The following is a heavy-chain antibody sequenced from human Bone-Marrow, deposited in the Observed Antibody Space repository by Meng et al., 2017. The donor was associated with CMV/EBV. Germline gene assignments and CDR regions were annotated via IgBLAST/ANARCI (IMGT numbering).Heavy chain of an antibody. J-gene: IGHJ5*02. Sequence: KVSCKGSGYSFTSYWIGWVRQMPGKGLEWMGIIYPGDSDTRYNPSFQGQVTISADKSSSTAYLQWSRLKASDTAMYYCARRADSYDWFDPWGQGTLVTVSS. CDR2: IYPGDSDT. CDR1: GYSFTSYW. D-gene: IGHD2-21*01. CDR3: ARRADSYDWFDP. V-gene: IGHV5-51*01.